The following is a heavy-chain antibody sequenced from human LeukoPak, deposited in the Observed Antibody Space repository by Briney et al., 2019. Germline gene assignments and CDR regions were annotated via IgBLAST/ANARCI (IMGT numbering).Heavy chain of an antibody. CDR1: GGTFSSYA. J-gene: IGHJ4*02. Sequence: ASVKVSCKASGGTFSSYAISWVRQAPGQGLEWMGGIIPIFGTANYAQKFQGRVTITADESTSTAYMELSSLRSEDTAVYYCARESYYGSGRHFDYWGQGTLVTVSS. D-gene: IGHD3-10*01. CDR3: ARESYYGSGRHFDY. V-gene: IGHV1-69*01. CDR2: IIPIFGTA.